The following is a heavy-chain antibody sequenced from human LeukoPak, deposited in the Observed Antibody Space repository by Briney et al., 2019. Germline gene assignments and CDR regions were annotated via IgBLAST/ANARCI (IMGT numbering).Heavy chain of an antibody. CDR2: INPNSGGT. Sequence: ASVKVSCKASGYTLTGYYMHWVRQAPGQGLEWMGWINPNSGGTNYAQKFQGRVTMTRDTSISTAYMELSRLRSDDTAVYYCARRGRIVTTHYYYGMDVWGQGTTVTVSS. CDR3: ARRGRIVTTHYYYGMDV. CDR1: GYTLTGYY. J-gene: IGHJ6*02. V-gene: IGHV1-2*02. D-gene: IGHD5-12*01.